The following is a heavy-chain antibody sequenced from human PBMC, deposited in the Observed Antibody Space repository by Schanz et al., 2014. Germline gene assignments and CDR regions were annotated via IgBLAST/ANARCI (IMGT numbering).Heavy chain of an antibody. CDR2: INPDSGGT. J-gene: IGHJ4*02. V-gene: IGHV1-2*02. CDR1: GYTLTAYY. CDR3: ARARYTGYDCSGY. D-gene: IGHD5-12*01. Sequence: QVHLVQSGAEVKKPGASVKVSCKASGYTLTAYYMHWVRQAPGQGLEWMGWINPDSGGTNYAQKFQGRVTLTSDTSISTAFMELSGLTSDDTATYFCARARYTGYDCSGYWGQGTLLIVPS.